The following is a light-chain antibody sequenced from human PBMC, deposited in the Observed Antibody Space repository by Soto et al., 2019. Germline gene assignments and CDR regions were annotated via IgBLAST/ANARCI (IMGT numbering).Light chain of an antibody. CDR2: ASS. CDR3: PQSYSTLWT. J-gene: IGKJ1*01. CDR1: QSISSY. Sequence: DIQMTQSPSSLSASVGDRVTITCRASQSISSYLNWYQQKPGKAPKLLIYASSSLKSGVPSRFSGSGSGTDFTLTISRLQPEDFATYYCPQSYSTLWTFGQGTKVEIK. V-gene: IGKV1-39*01.